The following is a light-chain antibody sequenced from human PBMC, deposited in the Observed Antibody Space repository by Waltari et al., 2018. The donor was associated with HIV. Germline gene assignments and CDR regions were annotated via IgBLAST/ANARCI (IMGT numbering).Light chain of an antibody. Sequence: QSAVTQPASVSGSLRQSITISCTRADSHLLGSRYFSWYQHHPDSAPRLLIFDANSRPSGVSFRFSGSKSGDTAFLTISGLQVEDEADYYCASYIIGHAFVFGGGTKVTVL. CDR2: DAN. CDR3: ASYIIGHAFV. CDR1: DSHLLGSRY. J-gene: IGLJ2*01. V-gene: IGLV2-14*01.